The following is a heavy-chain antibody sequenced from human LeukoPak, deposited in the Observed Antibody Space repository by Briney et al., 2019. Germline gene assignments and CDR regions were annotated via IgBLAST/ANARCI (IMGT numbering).Heavy chain of an antibody. CDR1: DYSITSGDY. V-gene: IGHV4-38-2*01. CDR3: ARNMSTEGWFDS. J-gene: IGHJ5*01. CDR2: VYNSVST. Sequence: PSETLSLTCVVSDYSITSGDYWAWIRQPPGKGLEWIGSVYNSVSTSYNPSLKSRVAMSVDPSKNQFSPNLRSVTAADTAVYYCARNMSTEGWFDSWGRGTLVTVSS. D-gene: IGHD5/OR15-5a*01.